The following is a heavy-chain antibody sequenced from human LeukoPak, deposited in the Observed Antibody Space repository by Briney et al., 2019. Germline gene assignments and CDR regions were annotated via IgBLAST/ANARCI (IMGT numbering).Heavy chain of an antibody. D-gene: IGHD3-10*01. J-gene: IGHJ6*04. V-gene: IGHV4-59*11. Sequence: SETLSLTCSVSGGSIRSHYWSWIRQPPGKGLEWIGYIHYSGSTNYNPSLTNRVTISVDTSNSQFSLKLISVTAADTAVYYCARVQIMVRGGGMDVWGKGTTVTVST. CDR3: ARVQIMVRGGGMDV. CDR1: GGSIRSHY. CDR2: IHYSGST.